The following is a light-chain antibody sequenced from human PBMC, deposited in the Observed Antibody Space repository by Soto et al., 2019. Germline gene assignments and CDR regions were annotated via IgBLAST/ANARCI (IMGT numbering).Light chain of an antibody. V-gene: IGKV3D-20*02. J-gene: IGKJ4*01. CDR2: GAS. CDR1: QSVSNNY. CDR3: QQRSNWPPALT. Sequence: EIVLTQSPGPLSLSPGERATLSCRSSQSVSNNYLAWYQQKPGQAPRLLIYGASNRATGIPDRFSGSGSGTDFTRTISSLEPEEFAVYYCQQRSNWPPALTFGGGTKVDIK.